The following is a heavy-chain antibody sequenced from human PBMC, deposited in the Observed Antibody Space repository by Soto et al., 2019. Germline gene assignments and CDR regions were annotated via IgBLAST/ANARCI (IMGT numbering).Heavy chain of an antibody. CDR3: ARGPYTSCYFH. D-gene: IGHD2-2*01. V-gene: IGHV4-34*01. Sequence: SETRSLTCAVYGGSFSGYYWSWIRQPPGKGLEWIGEINHSGSTNYNPSLKSRVTISVDTSKNQFSLKLSSVTAADTAVYYCARGPYTSCYFHWGQGTLVTVSS. CDR1: GGSFSGYY. J-gene: IGHJ4*02. CDR2: INHSGST.